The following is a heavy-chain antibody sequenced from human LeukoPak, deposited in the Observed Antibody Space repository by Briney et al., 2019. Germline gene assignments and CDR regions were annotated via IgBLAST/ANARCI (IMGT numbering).Heavy chain of an antibody. J-gene: IGHJ4*02. Sequence: GGSLRLSCVASGFPFKGYWMTWVRQSPGKGLEWVANIKPDGSETNYLDSVKGRFTISRDNARDSLFLEMNNLRVDDTAVYYCARDGGELWPLDEWGQGILVTVSS. CDR1: GFPFKGYW. D-gene: IGHD3-10*01. CDR3: ARDGGELWPLDE. V-gene: IGHV3-7*01. CDR2: IKPDGSET.